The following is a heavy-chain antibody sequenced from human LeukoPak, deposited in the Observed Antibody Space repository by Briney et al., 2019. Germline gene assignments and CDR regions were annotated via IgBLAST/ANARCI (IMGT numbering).Heavy chain of an antibody. V-gene: IGHV3-74*01. D-gene: IGHD3-10*01. CDR1: GFIFSTQR. CDR3: FREGGD. CDR2: INIDERIT. Sequence: GGSLRLSCAASGFIFSTQRMHWVRQAPGKGLVWVSYINIDERITGYADSVKGRFTISRDNAKSTLYLQMNSLRAEDTAIYYCFREGGDWGQGTLVTVSS. J-gene: IGHJ4*02.